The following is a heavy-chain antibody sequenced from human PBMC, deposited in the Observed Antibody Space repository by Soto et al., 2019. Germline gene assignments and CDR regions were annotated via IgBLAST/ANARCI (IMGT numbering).Heavy chain of an antibody. CDR1: GGSISSYY. V-gene: IGHV4-59*01. Sequence: LETLSLTCTVSGGSISSYYWSWIRQPPGKGLEWIGYIYYSGSTNYNPSLKSRVTISVDTSKNQFSLKLSSVTAADTAVYYCATAYSSGWYSFNYWGQGTLVTVSS. CDR3: ATAYSSGWYSFNY. CDR2: IYYSGST. J-gene: IGHJ4*02. D-gene: IGHD6-19*01.